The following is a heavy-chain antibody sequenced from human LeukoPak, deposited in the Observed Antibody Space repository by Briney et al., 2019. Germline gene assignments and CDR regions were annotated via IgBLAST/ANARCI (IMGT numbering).Heavy chain of an antibody. J-gene: IGHJ4*02. CDR2: ISGSGDST. Sequence: GSLRLSCAACGFTFSSYAMSWVRQAPGKGLEWASAISGSGDSTYYGDSVKGRFTISRDNSKNTLYLQMNSLRAEDTAVYYCAKTRPLDSSSWSHGDYWGQGTLVTVSS. V-gene: IGHV3-23*01. CDR3: AKTRPLDSSSWSHGDY. CDR1: GFTFSSYA. D-gene: IGHD6-13*01.